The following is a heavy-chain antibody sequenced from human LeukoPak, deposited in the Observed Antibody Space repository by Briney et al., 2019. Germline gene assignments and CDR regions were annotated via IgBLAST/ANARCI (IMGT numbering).Heavy chain of an antibody. Sequence: GGSLRLSCAATGFSFSSYALSWVRQAPRKGLEWVSAISSGGDRTYYADSVTGRFTISRDNSKNMLFLQMSSLRAEDAAMYYCTREAIATGYAYDWGQGTLVTVFS. D-gene: IGHD3-16*01. J-gene: IGHJ4*02. CDR2: ISSGGDRT. CDR1: GFSFSSYA. CDR3: TREAIATGYAYD. V-gene: IGHV3-23*01.